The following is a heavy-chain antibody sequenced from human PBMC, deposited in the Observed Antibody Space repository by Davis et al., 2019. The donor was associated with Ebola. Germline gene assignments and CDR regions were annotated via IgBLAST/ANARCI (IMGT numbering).Heavy chain of an antibody. CDR1: GFTFSSYS. V-gene: IGHV3-21*01. Sequence: GESLKISCAASGFTFSSYSMNWVRQAPGKGLEWVSSISSSSIYIYYADSVKGRFTISRDNAKNSLYLQMNSLRAEDTAVYYCARDRGGLEDIVLVPAAISSWGQGTTVTVSS. J-gene: IGHJ6*02. D-gene: IGHD2-2*01. CDR3: ARDRGGLEDIVLVPAAISS. CDR2: ISSSSIYI.